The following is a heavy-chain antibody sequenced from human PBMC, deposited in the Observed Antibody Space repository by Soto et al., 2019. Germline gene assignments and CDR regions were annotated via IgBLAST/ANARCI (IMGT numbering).Heavy chain of an antibody. V-gene: IGHV3-15*07. CDR3: TTDYNECWSGYSFTLAY. D-gene: IGHD3-3*01. CDR2: IKSKTDGGTT. Sequence: GGSLRLSCAASGFTFSNAWMNWVRQAPGKGLEWVGRIKSKTDGGTTDYAAPVKGRFTISRDDSKNTLYLQMNSLKTEDTAVYYCTTDYNECWSGYSFTLAYWGQGTLDTVSS. CDR1: GFTFSNAW. J-gene: IGHJ4*02.